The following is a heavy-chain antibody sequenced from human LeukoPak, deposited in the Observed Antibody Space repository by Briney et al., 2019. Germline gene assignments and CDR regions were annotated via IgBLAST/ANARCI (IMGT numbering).Heavy chain of an antibody. V-gene: IGHV3-21*01. J-gene: IGHJ3*02. D-gene: IGHD3-16*01. Sequence: GGSLRLFCAASGFTFGSYSMNWVRQAPGKGLEWVSSISVSSRYIYYADSLKGRFTISRDNAKNSLYLQMNSLRAEDTAIYYCARDQEGGYAFDIWGQGTMVTVSS. CDR1: GFTFGSYS. CDR2: ISVSSRYI. CDR3: ARDQEGGYAFDI.